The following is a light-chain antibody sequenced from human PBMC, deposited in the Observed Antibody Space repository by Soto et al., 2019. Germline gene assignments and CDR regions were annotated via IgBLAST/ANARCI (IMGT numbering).Light chain of an antibody. V-gene: IGKV3-15*01. CDR2: GAS. CDR3: QQYNNWPPT. CDR1: QSVSNN. Sequence: EIVMTQSPGTLSVSPGERATLSCRASQSVSNNVAWYQRKPGQAPRLLFSGASTRATGVPATFSGSGSGTDCTLTISSLQSADFAVYYCQQYNNWPPTFGQGTRVEVK. J-gene: IGKJ1*01.